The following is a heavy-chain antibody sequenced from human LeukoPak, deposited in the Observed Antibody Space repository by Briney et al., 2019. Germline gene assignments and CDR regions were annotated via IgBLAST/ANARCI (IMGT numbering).Heavy chain of an antibody. CDR3: AKDPDSSGYYYYWFDY. V-gene: IGHV3-30*18. J-gene: IGHJ4*02. Sequence: GGSLRLSCAASGFTFSNYGMHWVRQAPAKGLEWVAVISYDGSNKYYADSVKGRFTISRDNSKNTLYLQMNGLRTEDTAVYYCAKDPDSSGYYYYWFDYWGQGTLVTVSS. CDR2: ISYDGSNK. D-gene: IGHD3-22*01. CDR1: GFTFSNYG.